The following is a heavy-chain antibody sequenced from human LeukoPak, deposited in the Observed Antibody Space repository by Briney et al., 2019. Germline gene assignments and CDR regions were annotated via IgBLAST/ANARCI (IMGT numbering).Heavy chain of an antibody. D-gene: IGHD5-18*01. Sequence: GASVKVSCKASGGTFGSYAISWVRQAPGQGLEWMGRIIPILGIANYAQKFQGRVTITADKSTSTAYMELSSLRSEDTAVYYCASLPRYSYGYFDYWGQGTLVTVSS. CDR3: ASLPRYSYGYFDY. CDR1: GGTFGSYA. V-gene: IGHV1-69*04. CDR2: IIPILGIA. J-gene: IGHJ4*02.